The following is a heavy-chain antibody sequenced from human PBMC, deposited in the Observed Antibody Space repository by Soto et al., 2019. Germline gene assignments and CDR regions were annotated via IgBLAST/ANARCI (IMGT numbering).Heavy chain of an antibody. Sequence: QVQLVESGGGVVQPGRSLRLSCAASGFTFSSYGMHWVRQAPGKGLEWVAVISYDGSNKYYADSVKGRFTISRDNSKNTLYLQMNSLRAEDTDVYYCAKDRGSIVVVPAAPLDYWGQGTLVTVSS. CDR2: ISYDGSNK. CDR1: GFTFSSYG. V-gene: IGHV3-30*18. J-gene: IGHJ4*02. D-gene: IGHD2-2*01. CDR3: AKDRGSIVVVPAAPLDY.